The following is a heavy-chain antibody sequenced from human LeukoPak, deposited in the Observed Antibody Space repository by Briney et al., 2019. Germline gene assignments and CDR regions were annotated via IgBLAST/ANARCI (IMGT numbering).Heavy chain of an antibody. D-gene: IGHD2-15*01. J-gene: IGHJ5*02. Sequence: ASVKVSCKASGYTFTSYGISWVRQAPGQGLEWMGWISAYNGNTNYAQKIQGRVTMTTDTSTSTAYMELRSLRSDDTAVYYCARAGYCSGGSCPNWFDPWGQGTLVTVSS. CDR1: GYTFTSYG. CDR3: ARAGYCSGGSCPNWFDP. CDR2: ISAYNGNT. V-gene: IGHV1-18*01.